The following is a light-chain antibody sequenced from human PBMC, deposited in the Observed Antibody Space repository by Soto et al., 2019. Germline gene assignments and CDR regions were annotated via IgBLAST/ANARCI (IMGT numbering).Light chain of an antibody. CDR1: QGISSY. V-gene: IGKV1-9*01. CDR3: QQLNSYPMT. Sequence: DIQLTQSPSFLSASVGDRVTITCRASQGISSYLAWYQQKPGKAPKLLIYTASTLQSGVPSRFSGSGSGTEFTLTISSLQPEDFATYHCQQLNSYPMTFGQGTRLEIK. CDR2: TAS. J-gene: IGKJ5*01.